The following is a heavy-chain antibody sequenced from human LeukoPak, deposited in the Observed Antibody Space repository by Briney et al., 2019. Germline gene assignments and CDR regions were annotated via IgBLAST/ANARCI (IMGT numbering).Heavy chain of an antibody. D-gene: IGHD2-21*01. CDR2: INPNSGGT. CDR3: ARGRIADSGAVDI. J-gene: IGHJ3*02. V-gene: IGHV1-2*02. Sequence: ASVKVSCKASGYTFIGYYMHWVRQAPGQPLEWMGWINPNSGGTKYAQKFQGRVTMTRDTSISTAYMELSRLTSDDTAVYYCARGRIADSGAVDIWGQGTMVPVSS. CDR1: GYTFIGYY.